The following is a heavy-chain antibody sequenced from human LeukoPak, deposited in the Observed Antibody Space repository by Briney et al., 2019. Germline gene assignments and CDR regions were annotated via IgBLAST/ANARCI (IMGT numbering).Heavy chain of an antibody. Sequence: RGSLRLSCAASGFTFSSYAMSWIRQAPGKGLEWVSAISGSGGSTYYADSVKGRFTISRDNSKNTLYLQMNSLRAEDTAVYYCAKDLSYDSSGYYAYWGQGTLVTVSS. CDR1: GFTFSSYA. CDR3: AKDLSYDSSGYYAY. D-gene: IGHD3-22*01. J-gene: IGHJ4*02. V-gene: IGHV3-23*01. CDR2: ISGSGGST.